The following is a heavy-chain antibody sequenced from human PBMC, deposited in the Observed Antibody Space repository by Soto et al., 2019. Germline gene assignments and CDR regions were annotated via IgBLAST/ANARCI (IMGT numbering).Heavy chain of an antibody. D-gene: IGHD6-19*01. CDR1: GYTFTGYG. J-gene: IGHJ4*02. CDR3: VKVARERWLVTEAY. CDR2: ISVNNGKT. Sequence: QVQLVQSGVEVKKPGASVNVSCKASGYTFTGYGISWVRQAPGQGLEWMGWISVNNGKTNYAQKFQGRVTRTTDTSTSTAYTDLRRLRSDDTAVYYWVKVARERWLVTEAYWGQGTLVSVSS. V-gene: IGHV1-18*04.